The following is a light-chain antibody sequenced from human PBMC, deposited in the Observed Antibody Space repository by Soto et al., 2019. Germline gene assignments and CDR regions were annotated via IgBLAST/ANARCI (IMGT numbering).Light chain of an antibody. V-gene: IGKV1-9*01. CDR3: QQLNSFPIP. CDR1: QGIANF. CDR2: AAS. Sequence: IQLTQSPSSLSASVGDRVTISCRASQGIANFLAWYQQKPVKAPKLLIYAASTLQSGVPSRFSGSGSGTDFTLTISSLQPEDFSNYYCQQLNSFPIPFGPGTKGDIK. J-gene: IGKJ3*01.